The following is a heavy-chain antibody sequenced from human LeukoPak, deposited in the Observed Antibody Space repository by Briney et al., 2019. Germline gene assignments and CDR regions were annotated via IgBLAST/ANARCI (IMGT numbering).Heavy chain of an antibody. CDR2: NTASGTAM. Sequence: GGSLRLSCAASGFTFSSYSMNWVRQAPGKGLEWVSHNTASGTAMFYADSVKGRFTISRDNAKNSLYLQMNSLRDEDTAVYYCASSGSYRFDYWGQGTLVTVSS. CDR1: GFTFSSYS. D-gene: IGHD1-26*01. V-gene: IGHV3-48*02. CDR3: ASSGSYRFDY. J-gene: IGHJ4*02.